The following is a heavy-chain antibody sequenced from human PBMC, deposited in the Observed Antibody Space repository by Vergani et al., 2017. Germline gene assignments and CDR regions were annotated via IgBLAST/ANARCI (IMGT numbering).Heavy chain of an antibody. J-gene: IGHJ4*02. Sequence: QVQLVESGGGVVQPGRSLRLSCGASGFTFSSYGMHWVRQAPGKGLEWVAVIWYDGSNKFYADSVKGRFTISRDNSKNTLYLQMNRLRAEDTAVYYCAGVLVTCGGVNAEIDYWGQGTLVTVSS. CDR1: GFTFSSYG. CDR3: AGVLVTCGGVNAEIDY. CDR2: IWYDGSNK. D-gene: IGHD3-16*01. V-gene: IGHV3-33*01.